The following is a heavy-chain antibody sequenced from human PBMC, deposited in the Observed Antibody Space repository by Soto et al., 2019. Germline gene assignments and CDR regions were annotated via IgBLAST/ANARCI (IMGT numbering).Heavy chain of an antibody. D-gene: IGHD3-10*01. CDR1: GFSLSTNGVG. J-gene: IGHJ5*02. Sequence: SGPTLVNPTQTLTLTCTFSGFSLSTNGVGVGWIRQPPGEALEWLALVYWDDDKRYSPSLKSRLTITKDTSKNQVVLTMTNMDPVDTATYYCAHCTRLTLVRGVENWFDPWGQGTLVTVSS. CDR2: VYWDDDK. V-gene: IGHV2-5*02. CDR3: AHCTRLTLVRGVENWFDP.